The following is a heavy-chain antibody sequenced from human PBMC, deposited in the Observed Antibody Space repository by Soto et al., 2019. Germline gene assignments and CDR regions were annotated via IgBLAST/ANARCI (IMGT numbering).Heavy chain of an antibody. CDR3: ASWNEREHAYDV. V-gene: IGHV3-53*01. CDR1: GLTVSDKKY. D-gene: IGHD1-1*01. J-gene: IGHJ3*01. Sequence: DVQLVESGGGLIQPGESLRLSCAAFGLTVSDKKYVAWVRQAPGKGLEWVSALYDVDGSFYADSVKGRFTTSSDSSKTTVYLQMNGLRPDDTAVYYCASWNEREHAYDVWGQGTTVTVSS. CDR2: LYDVDGS.